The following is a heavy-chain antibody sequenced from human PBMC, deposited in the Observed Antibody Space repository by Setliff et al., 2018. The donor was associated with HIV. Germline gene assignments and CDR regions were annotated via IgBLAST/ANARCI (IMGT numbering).Heavy chain of an antibody. V-gene: IGHV3-7*02. CDR1: GFTSSTYW. D-gene: IGHD3-22*01. CDR2: INEDGTSI. CDR3: ATDGDDSRVRLGY. Sequence: GGSLRLSCAASGFTSSTYWMSWVRQAPGKGLEWVTNINEDGTSISYADSVKGRFTIARDNAKNTLYLQMKSLRVEDTAMYYCATDGDDSRVRLGYWGQGALVTVSS. J-gene: IGHJ4*02.